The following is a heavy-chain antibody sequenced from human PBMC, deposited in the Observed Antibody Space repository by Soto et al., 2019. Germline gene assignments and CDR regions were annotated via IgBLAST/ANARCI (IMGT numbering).Heavy chain of an antibody. Sequence: QVQLVESGGDVVQPGRSLRLSCAASGFIFSSYTMHWVRQAPGKGLEWVAVIWYDGNNKYYADSVRGRFTISRDTSKNTLYLQMNNLRAEDTAVYYCAKNRMMVVVEPRGGDAFDVWGQGTMVTVSS. V-gene: IGHV3-33*03. CDR1: GFIFSSYT. J-gene: IGHJ3*01. D-gene: IGHD3-22*01. CDR3: AKNRMMVVVEPRGGDAFDV. CDR2: IWYDGNNK.